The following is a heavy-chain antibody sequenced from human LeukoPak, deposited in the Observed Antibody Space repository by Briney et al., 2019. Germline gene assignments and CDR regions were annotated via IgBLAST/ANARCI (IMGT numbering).Heavy chain of an antibody. CDR3: ARGGNYAPFDY. Sequence: PGGSLRLSCVVSGFTFRNEEMNWVRQAPGKGLEWIAYISNTGSPIHYRDSVKGRFTISRDNAQSSLFLQMNSLGPDDTAIYYCARGGNYAPFDYWGQGALVAVS. J-gene: IGHJ4*02. CDR1: GFTFRNEE. V-gene: IGHV3-48*03. D-gene: IGHD1-26*01. CDR2: ISNTGSPI.